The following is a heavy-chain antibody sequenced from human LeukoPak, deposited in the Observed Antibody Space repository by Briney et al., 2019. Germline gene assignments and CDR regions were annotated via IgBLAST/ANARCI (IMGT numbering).Heavy chain of an antibody. J-gene: IGHJ4*02. D-gene: IGHD6-19*01. V-gene: IGHV3-21*01. Sequence: GGSLRLSCAASGFTFSSYSMNWVRQAPGKGLEWVSSISSSSSYIYYADSVKGRFTISRDNAKSSLYLQMNSLRAEDTAVYYCARAHSGWYDYWGQGTLVTVSS. CDR2: ISSSSSYI. CDR1: GFTFSSYS. CDR3: ARAHSGWYDY.